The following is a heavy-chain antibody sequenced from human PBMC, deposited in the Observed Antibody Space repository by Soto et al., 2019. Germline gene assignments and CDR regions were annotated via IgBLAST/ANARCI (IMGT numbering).Heavy chain of an antibody. D-gene: IGHD4-17*01. CDR1: GYTFNTYG. CDR2: IKPYNGNT. CDR3: ARGCIAVTTHLCY. V-gene: IGHV1-18*01. Sequence: ASVKVSCQASGYTFNTYGITWVRQAPGQGLEWMGWIKPYNGNTKFAQKLQDRVTMTTATSTSTAYMELASLRSDDTAVYYCARGCIAVTTHLCYWGQGTLVTVSS. J-gene: IGHJ4*02.